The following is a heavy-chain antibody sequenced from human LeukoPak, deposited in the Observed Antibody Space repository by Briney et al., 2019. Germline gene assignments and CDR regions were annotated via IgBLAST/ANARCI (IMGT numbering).Heavy chain of an antibody. J-gene: IGHJ6*03. D-gene: IGHD3-10*01. Sequence: GESLKISCAASGFTLSANYMSWVRQAPGKGLEWVSVIYSGGTTVYADSVEGRFTISRDTSKNTLSLQMNSLRVEDTAIYYCARDRIGYLDVWGKGTSVIVSS. CDR3: ARDRIGYLDV. CDR1: GFTLSANY. V-gene: IGHV3-53*01. CDR2: IYSGGTT.